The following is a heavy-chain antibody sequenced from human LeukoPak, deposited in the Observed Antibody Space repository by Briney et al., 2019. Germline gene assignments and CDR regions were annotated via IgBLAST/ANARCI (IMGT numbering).Heavy chain of an antibody. Sequence: GGSLRLSCAASGFTVSSNYMSWVRQAPGKGLEWVSAISGSGYITYYADSVKGRFTISRDNSKNTLYLQMNSLRAEDTAVYYCARSRLVTDYYFDFWGQGTLVTVSS. CDR3: ARSRLVTDYYFDF. CDR2: ISGSGYIT. D-gene: IGHD3-9*01. CDR1: GFTVSSNY. J-gene: IGHJ4*02. V-gene: IGHV3-23*01.